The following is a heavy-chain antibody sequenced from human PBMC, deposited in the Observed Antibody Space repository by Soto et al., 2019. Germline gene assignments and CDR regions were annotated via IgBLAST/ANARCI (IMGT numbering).Heavy chain of an antibody. CDR2: IKEDGSEK. V-gene: IGHV3-7*01. CDR3: ARESLDIVATIGELDY. Sequence: EVRLVESGGGLVQPGGSLRLSCAASGFTFSSYWMNWVRQAPGKGLEWVANIKEDGSEKYHIDSVKGRFTISRDNAKNSLYLQMNSLRVEDTAVYYCARESLDIVATIGELDYWGQGTLVTVSS. CDR1: GFTFSSYW. D-gene: IGHD5-12*01. J-gene: IGHJ4*02.